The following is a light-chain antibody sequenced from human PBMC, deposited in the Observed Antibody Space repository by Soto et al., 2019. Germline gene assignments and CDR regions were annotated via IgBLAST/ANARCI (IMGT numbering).Light chain of an antibody. CDR3: QQYGSSPPT. CDR2: GAS. CDR1: QSVSANY. Sequence: EIVLTQSPGTLSLSPWERATLSCRASQSVSANYLAWYQQKPGQAPRFLIYGASSRATGIPDRFSGSGSGTDFTLTISRLEPEDFSVYYCQQYGSSPPTFGQGTKVEIK. J-gene: IGKJ1*01. V-gene: IGKV3-20*01.